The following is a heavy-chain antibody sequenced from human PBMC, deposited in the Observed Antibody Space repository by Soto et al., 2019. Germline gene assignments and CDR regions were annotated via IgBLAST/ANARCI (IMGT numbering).Heavy chain of an antibody. J-gene: IGHJ6*02. CDR1: GGSISSYY. V-gene: IGHV4-59*01. CDR3: ARGRGSGSSFYYYGMDV. CDR2: IYYSGST. D-gene: IGHD3-10*01. Sequence: LSLTCTVSGGSISSYYWSWILQPPGKGLEWIGYIYYSGSTNYNPSLKSRVTISVDTSKNQFSLKLSSVTAADTAVYYCARGRGSGSSFYYYGMDVWGQGTTVTVSS.